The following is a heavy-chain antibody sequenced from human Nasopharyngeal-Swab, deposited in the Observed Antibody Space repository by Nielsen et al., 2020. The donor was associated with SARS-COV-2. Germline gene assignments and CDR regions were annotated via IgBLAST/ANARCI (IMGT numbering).Heavy chain of an antibody. Sequence: VRQMPGKGLEWVGRIGDKDHNYATTYGASVQGRFTISRDDSKNTAFLQMGSLKTEDTALYYCTTDFYFDYWGQGTLVTISS. V-gene: IGHV3-73*01. CDR3: TTDFYFDY. J-gene: IGHJ4*02. CDR2: IGDKDHNYAT.